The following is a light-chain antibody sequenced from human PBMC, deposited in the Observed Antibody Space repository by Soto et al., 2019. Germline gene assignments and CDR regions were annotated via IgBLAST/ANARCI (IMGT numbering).Light chain of an antibody. Sequence: DIVMTQSPLSLPVTPGEPASISCRSSQSLLHSNGYNYLDWYLQKPGQSPQLLIYLGSNRASGGPDRFSCSGSCTDFTLKISRVEAEDVGVYYCMQALQTPYTFGQGTKLEIK. V-gene: IGKV2-28*01. CDR1: QSLLHSNGYNY. CDR2: LGS. CDR3: MQALQTPYT. J-gene: IGKJ2*01.